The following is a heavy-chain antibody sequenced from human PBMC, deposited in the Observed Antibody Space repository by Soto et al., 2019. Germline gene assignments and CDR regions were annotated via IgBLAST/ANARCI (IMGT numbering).Heavy chain of an antibody. J-gene: IGHJ4*01. CDR2: ITWNSGNI. CDR1: GFTFDDYA. CDR3: VIDSYADFHRVLSTAEYFFDY. V-gene: IGHV3-9*01. D-gene: IGHD2-2*01. Sequence: EVQLVESGGGLVRPGRSLRLSCTASGFTFDDYAMHWVRQAPGRGLEWVSGITWNSGNIAYADSVKGRFTIARDDDNNSLYLQMNSLRPEDTALYYCVIDSYADFHRVLSTAEYFFDYWGHGTLVTVSS.